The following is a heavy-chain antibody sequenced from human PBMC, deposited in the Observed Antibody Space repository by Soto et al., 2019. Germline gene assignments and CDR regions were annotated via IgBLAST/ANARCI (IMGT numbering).Heavy chain of an antibody. CDR3: ARVGFGSSWYGDDWFDP. CDR1: GFTFSSYS. V-gene: IGHV3-21*01. Sequence: ESGGGLVKPGGSLRLSCAASGFTFSSYSMNWVRQAPGKGLEWVSSISSSSSYIYYADSVKGRFTISRDNAKNSLYLQMNSLRAEDTAVYYCARVGFGSSWYGDDWFDPWGQGTLVTVSS. D-gene: IGHD6-13*01. CDR2: ISSSSSYI. J-gene: IGHJ5*02.